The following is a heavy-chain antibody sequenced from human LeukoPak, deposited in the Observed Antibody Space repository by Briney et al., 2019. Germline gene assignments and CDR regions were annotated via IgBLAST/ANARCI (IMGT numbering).Heavy chain of an antibody. J-gene: IGHJ4*02. CDR2: ISGSGGST. Sequence: GGSLRLSCAASGFTFSNAWMSWVRQAPGKGLEWVSAISGSGGSTYYADSVKGRFTISRDNSKNTLYLQMNSLRAEDTAVYYCAKDQEVYYYGSGSYFDYWGQGTLVTVSS. D-gene: IGHD3-10*01. V-gene: IGHV3-23*01. CDR3: AKDQEVYYYGSGSYFDY. CDR1: GFTFSNAW.